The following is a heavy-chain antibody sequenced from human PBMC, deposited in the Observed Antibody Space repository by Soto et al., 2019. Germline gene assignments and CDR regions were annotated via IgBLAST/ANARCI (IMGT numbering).Heavy chain of an antibody. Sequence: QVQLVQSGTEVKQPGASVKVSCKASGYTLTNYYMHWVRQAPGQGPEWMGVINPGGDTTTYAQKFHGRVTLTRDTSTSTVYMELSSLTFEDTAVYFCARGWRTYGNFWGQGTLVTVSS. CDR2: INPGGDTT. CDR1: GYTLTNYY. D-gene: IGHD3-10*01. V-gene: IGHV1-46*01. J-gene: IGHJ4*02. CDR3: ARGWRTYGNF.